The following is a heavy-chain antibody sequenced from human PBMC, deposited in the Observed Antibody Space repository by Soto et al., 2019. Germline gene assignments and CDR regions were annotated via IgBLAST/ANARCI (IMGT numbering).Heavy chain of an antibody. CDR1: GFTFSSYG. CDR3: STDGVSLFMIPSELHH. J-gene: IGHJ4*02. CDR2: IWYDGSKK. D-gene: IGHD3-16*01. Sequence: QVQLVESGGGVVQPGGSLRLSCAASGFTFSSYGLYWVRQAPGKGLEWVALIWYDGSKKYYADSVRGRFTISRDNSENTLYLQMNSLRAEDTAVYYCSTDGVSLFMIPSELHHGGQGTLVTVS. V-gene: IGHV3-33*01.